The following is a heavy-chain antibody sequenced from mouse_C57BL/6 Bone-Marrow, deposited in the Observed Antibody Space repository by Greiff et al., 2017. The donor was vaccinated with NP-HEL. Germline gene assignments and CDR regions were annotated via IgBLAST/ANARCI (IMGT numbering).Heavy chain of an antibody. CDR2: IHPNSGST. V-gene: IGHV1-64*01. Sequence: QVQLQQPGAELVKPGASVKLSCKASGYTFTSYWMHWVKQRPGQGLEWIGMIHPNSGSTNYNEKFKSKATLTVDKSSSPAYMQLSSLTSEDSAVYYCARLDGSYFDYWGQGTTLTVSS. J-gene: IGHJ2*01. CDR3: ARLDGSYFDY. CDR1: GYTFTSYW. D-gene: IGHD2-3*01.